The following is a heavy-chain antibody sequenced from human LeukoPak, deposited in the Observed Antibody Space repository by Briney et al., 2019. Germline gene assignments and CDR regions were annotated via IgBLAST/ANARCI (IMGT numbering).Heavy chain of an antibody. Sequence: NPGGSLRLSCAGSGFTFSNAWMNWVRQAPGKGLEWVGRIKSKVNGGTIEYAAPVKGRFTISRDDSENTVYLQMNSLKGEDTAVYYCCTGGYYLDFWGQGTLVSVSS. CDR2: IKSKVNGGTI. J-gene: IGHJ4*02. CDR3: CTGGYYLDF. D-gene: IGHD3-22*01. V-gene: IGHV3-15*07. CDR1: GFTFSNAW.